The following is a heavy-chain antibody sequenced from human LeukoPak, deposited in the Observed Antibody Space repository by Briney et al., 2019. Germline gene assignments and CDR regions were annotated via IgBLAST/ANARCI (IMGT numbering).Heavy chain of an antibody. Sequence: GGSLRLSCAASGFTFSSYATSWVRQAPGKGLEWVSAISGSGGSTYYADSVKGRFTISRDNSKNTLYLQMNSLRAEDTAVYYCARVSGGNSFDYWGQGTLVTVSS. CDR1: GFTFSSYA. D-gene: IGHD4-23*01. V-gene: IGHV3-23*01. CDR3: ARVSGGNSFDY. CDR2: ISGSGGST. J-gene: IGHJ4*02.